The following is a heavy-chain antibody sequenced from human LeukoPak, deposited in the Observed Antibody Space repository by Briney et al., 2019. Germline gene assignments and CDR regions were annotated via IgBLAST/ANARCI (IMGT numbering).Heavy chain of an antibody. Sequence: GGSLRLSCAASGFTFSSYAMSWVRQAPGKGLEWVSAISGSGGSTYYADSVKGRFTISRDNSKNTLYLHMNSLRAEDTVVYYCARGLWGDGSGSYYPTLDYWGRGTLVTVSS. V-gene: IGHV3-23*01. D-gene: IGHD3-10*01. CDR3: ARGLWGDGSGSYYPTLDY. J-gene: IGHJ4*02. CDR1: GFTFSSYA. CDR2: ISGSGGST.